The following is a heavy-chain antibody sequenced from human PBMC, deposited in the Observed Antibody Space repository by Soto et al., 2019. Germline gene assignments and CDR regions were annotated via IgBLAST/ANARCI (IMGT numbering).Heavy chain of an antibody. D-gene: IGHD6-13*01. CDR2: ISGSGGST. CDR1: GITFSSYA. J-gene: IGHJ4*02. V-gene: IGHV3-23*01. Sequence: EVQLLESGGGLVQPGGSLRLSCAASGITFSSYAMSWVRQAPGKGLEWVSAISGSGGSTYYADSVKGRFTISRDNSKNTLYLQMNSLRAEDTAVYCCAKDRSLYEGSTWYPLYWGQGTLDTVSS. CDR3: AKDRSLYEGSTWYPLY.